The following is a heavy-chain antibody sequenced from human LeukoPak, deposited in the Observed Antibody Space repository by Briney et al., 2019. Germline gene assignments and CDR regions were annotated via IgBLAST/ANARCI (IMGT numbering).Heavy chain of an antibody. J-gene: IGHJ4*02. Sequence: GGSLRLSCAASGFTFSSYEMNWFRQAPGKGLEWVSYISTSGSTIYYADSVKGRFTISRGNAKNSLYLQTNSLRAEDTAVYYCARDGPVVTTPFDNWGQGTLVTVSS. D-gene: IGHD4-23*01. CDR2: ISTSGSTI. CDR3: ARDGPVVTTPFDN. V-gene: IGHV3-48*03. CDR1: GFTFSSYE.